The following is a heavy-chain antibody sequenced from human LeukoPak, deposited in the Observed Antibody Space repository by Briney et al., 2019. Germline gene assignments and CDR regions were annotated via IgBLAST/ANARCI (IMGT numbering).Heavy chain of an antibody. CDR1: GFTFSDYW. V-gene: IGHV3-21*01. CDR2: ISSSSSYI. D-gene: IGHD3-10*01. CDR3: ARVIWFRESDY. Sequence: GVSLRLSCAASGFTFSDYWMTWVRQAPGKGLEWVSSISSSSSYIYYADSVKGRFTISRDNAKNSLYLQMNSLRAEDTAVYYCARVIWFRESDYWGQGTLVTVSS. J-gene: IGHJ4*02.